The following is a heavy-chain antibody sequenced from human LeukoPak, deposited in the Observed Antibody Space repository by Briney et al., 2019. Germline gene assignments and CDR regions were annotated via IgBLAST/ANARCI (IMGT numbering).Heavy chain of an antibody. CDR3: AREDDARTDAFDI. Sequence: PGGSLRLSCAASGLIFNTYAMHWVRQAPGKGLEWVTFISYDGSNKFYADSVKGRFTISRDNSKNTLYLQMNSLRAEDTAVYYCAREDDARTDAFDIWGQGTMVTVSS. CDR1: GLIFNTYA. CDR2: ISYDGSNK. V-gene: IGHV3-30*04. D-gene: IGHD1-1*01. J-gene: IGHJ3*02.